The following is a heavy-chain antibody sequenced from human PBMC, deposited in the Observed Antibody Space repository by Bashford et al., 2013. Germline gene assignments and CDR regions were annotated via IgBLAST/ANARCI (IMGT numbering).Heavy chain of an antibody. J-gene: IGHJ5*02. Sequence: WVRQMPGKGLEWMGIIFPGDSDTRYTSSFRGQVTISVDKSVNTAYLQWSSLRASDTAMYYCGRLPRHRYCSGGSCYGNWFDPWGQGTLVTVSS. V-gene: IGHV5-51*01. CDR2: IFPGDSDT. D-gene: IGHD2-15*01. CDR3: GRLPRHRYCSGGSCYGNWFDP.